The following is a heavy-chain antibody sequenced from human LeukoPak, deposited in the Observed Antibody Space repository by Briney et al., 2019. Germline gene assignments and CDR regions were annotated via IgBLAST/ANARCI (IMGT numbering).Heavy chain of an antibody. Sequence: PSETLSLTCAVYGGSFSGYYWSWIRQPAGKGLEWIGEINHSGSTNYNPSLKSRVTISVDTSKNQFSLKLSSVTAADAAVYYCARGRGVFVVVVAATYGWCDPWGPGTLVTVSS. J-gene: IGHJ5*02. V-gene: IGHV4-34*01. CDR3: ARGRGVFVVVVAATYGWCDP. D-gene: IGHD2-15*01. CDR1: GGSFSGYY. CDR2: INHSGST.